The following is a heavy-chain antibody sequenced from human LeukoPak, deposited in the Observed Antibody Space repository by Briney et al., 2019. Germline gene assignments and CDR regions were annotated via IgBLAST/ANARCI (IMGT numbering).Heavy chain of an antibody. J-gene: IGHJ5*02. CDR3: TAPYGSSSPVNWFDP. V-gene: IGHV3-15*01. Sequence: GGSLRLSCAASGFTFSSYAMSWVRQAPGKGLEWGGRIKSKTDGGTTDYAAPVKGRFTISRDDSNNPLYLQMNSLNTEDTAVYYCTAPYGSSSPVNWFDPWGQGTLVTVSS. D-gene: IGHD3-10*01. CDR1: GFTFSSYA. CDR2: IKSKTDGGTT.